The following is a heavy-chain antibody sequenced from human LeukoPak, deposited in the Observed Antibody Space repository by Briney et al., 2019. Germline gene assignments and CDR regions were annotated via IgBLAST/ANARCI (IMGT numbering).Heavy chain of an antibody. Sequence: GASAKVSCKASGYTFTGYYLHWVRQAPGQGLEWMGRINPDSGDTNYAQKFQGRVTMTRDTSISTAYMELSRLRSDDTAVYYCARPNCRTTSCYIDYWGQGTLVTVSS. CDR3: ARPNCRTTSCYIDY. V-gene: IGHV1-2*06. D-gene: IGHD2-2*02. CDR2: INPDSGDT. J-gene: IGHJ4*02. CDR1: GYTFTGYY.